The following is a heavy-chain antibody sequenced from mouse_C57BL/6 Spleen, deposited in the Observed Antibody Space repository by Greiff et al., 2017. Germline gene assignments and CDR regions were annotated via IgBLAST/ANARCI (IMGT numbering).Heavy chain of an antibody. CDR1: GYTFTSYW. D-gene: IGHD2-4*01. CDR2: IDPSDSET. Sequence: QVQLQQPGAELVRPGSSVKLSCKASGYTFTSYWMHWVKQRPIQGLEWIGNIDPSDSETHYNQKFKDKATLTVDKSSSTAYMQLSSLTSEDSAVYYCARWVYEYDGEGYYFDYWGQGTTLTVSS. CDR3: ARWVYEYDGEGYYFDY. J-gene: IGHJ2*01. V-gene: IGHV1-52*01.